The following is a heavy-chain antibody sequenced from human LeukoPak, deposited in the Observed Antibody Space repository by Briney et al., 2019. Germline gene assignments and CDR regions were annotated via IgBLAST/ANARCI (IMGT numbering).Heavy chain of an antibody. J-gene: IGHJ4*02. D-gene: IGHD2-2*01. CDR1: GYTFTGYY. V-gene: IGHV1-2*02. CDR2: INPNSGGT. CDR3: ARQDCSSTSCNFDY. Sequence: ASVKVSCKASGYTFTGYYMHWVRQAPGQGLEWMGWINPNSGGTNYAQKFQGRVTMTRDTSISTAYMELSRLRSDDTAVYYCARQDCSSTSCNFDYWGQGTLVTVSS.